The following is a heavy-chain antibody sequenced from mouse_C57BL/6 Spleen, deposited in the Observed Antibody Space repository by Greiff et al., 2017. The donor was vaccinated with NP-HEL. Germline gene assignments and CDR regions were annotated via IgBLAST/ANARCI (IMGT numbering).Heavy chain of an antibody. J-gene: IGHJ2*01. Sequence: VQLKESGPELVKPGDSVKISCKASGYSFTGYFMNWVMQSHGKSLEWIGRINPYNGDTFYNQKFKGKATLTVDKSSSTAHMELRSLTSEDSAVYYCARNEDYRDYFDYWGQGTTLTVSS. V-gene: IGHV1-20*01. CDR2: INPYNGDT. CDR1: GYSFTGYF. CDR3: ARNEDYRDYFDY. D-gene: IGHD2-4*01.